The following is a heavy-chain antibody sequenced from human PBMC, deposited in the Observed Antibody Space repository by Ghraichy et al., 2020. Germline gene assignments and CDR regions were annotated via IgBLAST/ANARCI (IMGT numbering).Heavy chain of an antibody. V-gene: IGHV3-30-3*01. CDR2: ISYDGSNK. Sequence: LSLTCAASGFTFSSYAMHWVRQAPGKGLEWVAVISYDGSNKYYADSVKGRFTISRDNSKNTLYLQMNSLRAEDTAVYYCARVECSSGCYLDYWGQGTLVTVSS. CDR1: GFTFSSYA. CDR3: ARVECSSGCYLDY. J-gene: IGHJ4*02. D-gene: IGHD6-19*01.